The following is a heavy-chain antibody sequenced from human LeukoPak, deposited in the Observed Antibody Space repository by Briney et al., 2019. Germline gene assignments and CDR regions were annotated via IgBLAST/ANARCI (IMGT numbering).Heavy chain of an antibody. CDR1: GFTFSNYW. CDR3: ATPRGSGSYLAFDY. CDR2: INSDGSST. J-gene: IGHJ4*02. V-gene: IGHV3-74*01. D-gene: IGHD1-26*01. Sequence: GGSLRLSCAASGFTFSNYWMSWVRQAPGEGLVWVSRINSDGSSTSYADSVKGRFTISRDNAKNTLYLQMNSLRAEDTAVYYCATPRGSGSYLAFDYWGQGTLVTVSS.